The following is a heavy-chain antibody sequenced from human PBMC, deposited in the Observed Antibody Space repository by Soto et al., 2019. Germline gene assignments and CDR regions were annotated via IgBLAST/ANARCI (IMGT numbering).Heavy chain of an antibody. CDR1: GYSFTSYW. CDR2: IYPGDSDT. Sequence: GESLKISCKGSGYSFTSYWIGWVRQMPGKGLEWMGIIYPGDSDTRYSPSFQGQVTISADKSISTAYLQWSSLKASDTAMYYCARLPHLEWLHRPIYYFDYWGQGTLVTVSS. J-gene: IGHJ4*02. V-gene: IGHV5-51*01. D-gene: IGHD3-3*01. CDR3: ARLPHLEWLHRPIYYFDY.